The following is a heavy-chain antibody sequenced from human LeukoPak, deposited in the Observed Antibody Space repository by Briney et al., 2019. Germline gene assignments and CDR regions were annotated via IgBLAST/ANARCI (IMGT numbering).Heavy chain of an antibody. Sequence: SETLSLTCAVSGGSISSSTYYWGWSRQPPGKGLEWIGSIYYRGSTYYNPSLKSRVSISVDTSKNQFSLKLSSVTAADTAVYYCASGPNYDFWSGYPPALVDYWGQGTLVTVSS. J-gene: IGHJ4*02. V-gene: IGHV4-39*01. CDR2: IYYRGST. CDR1: GGSISSSTYY. D-gene: IGHD3-3*01. CDR3: ASGPNYDFWSGYPPALVDY.